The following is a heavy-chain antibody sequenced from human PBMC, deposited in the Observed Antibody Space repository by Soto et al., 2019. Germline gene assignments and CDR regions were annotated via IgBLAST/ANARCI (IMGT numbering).Heavy chain of an antibody. J-gene: IGHJ2*01. Sequence: ASVKVSCKASGYTFTSYYMHWVRQAPGQGLEWMGIINPSGGSTSYAQKFQGRVTMTRDTSTSTVYMELSSLRSEDTAVYYCARGSITMIVVVYWYFDLWGRGTLVTVS. D-gene: IGHD3-22*01. CDR2: INPSGGST. CDR3: ARGSITMIVVVYWYFDL. CDR1: GYTFTSYY. V-gene: IGHV1-46*01.